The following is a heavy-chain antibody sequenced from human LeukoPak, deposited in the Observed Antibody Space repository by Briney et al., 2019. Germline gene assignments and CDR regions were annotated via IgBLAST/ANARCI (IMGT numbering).Heavy chain of an antibody. J-gene: IGHJ4*02. D-gene: IGHD6-13*01. CDR1: GGSISNYY. CDR3: ARGSSRVFDY. CDR2: IFYSGRT. V-gene: IGHV4-59*01. Sequence: SETLSLTCSVSGGSISNYYWSWIRQPPGKGLEWIGYIFYSGRTNYNPSLKSRVTISVDTSKNQFSLTLSSVTAADTAVYYCARGSSRVFDYWGQGTLVTVSS.